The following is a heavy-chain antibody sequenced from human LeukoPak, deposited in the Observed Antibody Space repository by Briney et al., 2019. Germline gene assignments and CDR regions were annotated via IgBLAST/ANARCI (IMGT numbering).Heavy chain of an antibody. V-gene: IGHV3-30*18. CDR1: GFTFSSYG. CDR3: AKDEEMATTIFDY. J-gene: IGHJ4*02. D-gene: IGHD5-24*01. Sequence: GRSLRLSCAASGFTFSSYGMHWVRQAPGTGLERVAVISYDGSNKYYADSVKGRFTISRDNSKNTLYLQMNSLRAEDTAVYYCAKDEEMATTIFDYWGQGTLVTVSS. CDR2: ISYDGSNK.